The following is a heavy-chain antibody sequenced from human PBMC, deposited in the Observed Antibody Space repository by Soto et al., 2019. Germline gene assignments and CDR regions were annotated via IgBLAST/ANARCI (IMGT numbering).Heavy chain of an antibody. Sequence: QVQLMQSGADVKKPGASVKVSCKASGDTFTNYYIHWVRQAPGQGLEWMGTVNPSGGHTTYAKHFLGRVTMTRDTSTSTLYTKLTSLTSDDTVVYYCARGGYVVVVTAALDYWGQGTLVTVSS. V-gene: IGHV1-46*01. CDR1: GDTFTNYY. CDR2: VNPSGGHT. D-gene: IGHD2-21*02. J-gene: IGHJ4*02. CDR3: ARGGYVVVVTAALDY.